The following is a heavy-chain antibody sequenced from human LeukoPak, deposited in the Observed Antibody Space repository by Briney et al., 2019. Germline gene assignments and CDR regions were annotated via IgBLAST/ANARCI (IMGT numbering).Heavy chain of an antibody. J-gene: IGHJ4*02. V-gene: IGHV4-39*07. D-gene: IGHD5-12*01. CDR2: IYYSGST. CDR1: GVSISSSNSY. Sequence: PSETLSLTCTVSGVSISSSNSYWGWIRQPPGKGLEWIGSIYYSGSTYYNPSLKSRVTISVDTSKNQFSLKLSSVTAADTAVYYCARVGIVATIYYWGQGTLVTVSS. CDR3: ARVGIVATIYY.